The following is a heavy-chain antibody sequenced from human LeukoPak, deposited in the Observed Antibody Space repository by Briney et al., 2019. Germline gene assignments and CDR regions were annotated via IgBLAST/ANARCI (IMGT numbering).Heavy chain of an antibody. V-gene: IGHV4-4*09. CDR2: IYTNENT. D-gene: IGHD3-10*01. CDR3: ARQAYYSESGSWTGFDY. Sequence: SETLSLTCTVSGGSISSYYGSWIRQPPGKGLEWIGYIYTNENTNYNPPLKSRVTMSVDTSKNQFSLRLSSVTAADTAVYYCARQAYYSESGSWTGFDYWGQGTLVPVSS. CDR1: GGSISSYY. J-gene: IGHJ4*02.